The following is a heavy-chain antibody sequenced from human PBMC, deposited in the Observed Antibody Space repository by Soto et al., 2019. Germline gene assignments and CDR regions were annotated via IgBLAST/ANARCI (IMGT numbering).Heavy chain of an antibody. CDR3: ARGTRRYSYDGDAFDI. CDR1: GGSISSYY. J-gene: IGHJ3*02. Sequence: PSETLSLTCTVSGGSISSYYWSWIRQPPGKGLEWIGYIYYSGSTNYNPSLKSRVTISVDTSKNQFSLKLSSVTAADTAVYYCARGTRRYSYDGDAFDIWGQGTMVTVSS. D-gene: IGHD5-18*01. CDR2: IYYSGST. V-gene: IGHV4-59*01.